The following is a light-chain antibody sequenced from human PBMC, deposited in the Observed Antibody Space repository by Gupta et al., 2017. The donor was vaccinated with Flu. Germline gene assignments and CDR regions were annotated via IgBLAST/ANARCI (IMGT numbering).Light chain of an antibody. J-gene: IGLJ3*02. Sequence: NFLLTQTLPVSQSSGKTVTISCTRSSGNIAANYVQWCQQRPGSSPATVMVEDDQRPSGVPERFSGYTDSASTSAFVHXSXLRTEDXADDYYPYRDLNNHWVFGGGTKLTVL. CDR3: PYRDLNNHWV. CDR2: EDD. V-gene: IGLV6-57*01. CDR1: SGNIAANY.